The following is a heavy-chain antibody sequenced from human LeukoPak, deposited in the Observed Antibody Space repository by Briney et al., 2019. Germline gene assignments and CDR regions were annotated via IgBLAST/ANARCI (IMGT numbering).Heavy chain of an antibody. CDR3: ARDYYGP. Sequence: GGSLRLSCAASGFTVSNNYMRWVRQAPGKGLEWVSSIYSRGSTSYVDSVKGRFTISRDNSKNTLFLQMNSLRVEDTAVYYCARDYYGPWGQGTLVTVSA. CDR1: GFTVSNNY. CDR2: IYSRGST. D-gene: IGHD3-22*01. J-gene: IGHJ5*02. V-gene: IGHV3-66*03.